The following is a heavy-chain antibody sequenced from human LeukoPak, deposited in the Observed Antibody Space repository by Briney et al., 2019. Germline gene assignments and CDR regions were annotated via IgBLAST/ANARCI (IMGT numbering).Heavy chain of an antibody. J-gene: IGHJ4*02. D-gene: IGHD1-26*01. CDR1: GGSFSGYY. CDR3: ASLYSGSYYALDY. V-gene: IGHV4-34*01. CDR2: INHSGST. Sequence: PSETLSLTCAVYGGSFSGYYWSWIRQPPGKGLEWIGEINHSGSTNYNPSLKSRVTISVDPSKNQFSLKLSSVTAADTAVYYCASLYSGSYYALDYWGQGTLVTVSS.